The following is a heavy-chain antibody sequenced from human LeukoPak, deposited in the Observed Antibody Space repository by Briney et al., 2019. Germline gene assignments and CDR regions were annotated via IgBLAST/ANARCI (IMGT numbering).Heavy chain of an antibody. CDR2: INHSGST. CDR3: ARGFPSGSYYVDY. Sequence: SETLSLTCAVYGGSSSGYYWSWIRQPPGKGLEWIGEINHSGSTNYNPSLKSRVTISVDTSKNQFSLKLGSVTAADTAVYYCARGFPSGSYYVDYWGQGTLVTVSS. CDR1: GGSSSGYY. D-gene: IGHD1-26*01. V-gene: IGHV4-34*01. J-gene: IGHJ4*02.